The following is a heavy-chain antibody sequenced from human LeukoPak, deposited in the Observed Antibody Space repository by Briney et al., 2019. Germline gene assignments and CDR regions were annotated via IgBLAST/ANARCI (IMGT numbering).Heavy chain of an antibody. D-gene: IGHD6-25*01. CDR3: AMSSVGRAFDI. Sequence: LSPCSAAAGFIISSCAICWVRQAPGGGLEWGSAISGSGGSTYYADSLKGRFTISRDNSKNTLYLQMNSLRAEDTAVYYCAMSSVGRAFDIWRQGTMVSVPS. V-gene: IGHV3-23*01. J-gene: IGHJ3*02. CDR1: GFIISSCA. CDR2: ISGSGGST.